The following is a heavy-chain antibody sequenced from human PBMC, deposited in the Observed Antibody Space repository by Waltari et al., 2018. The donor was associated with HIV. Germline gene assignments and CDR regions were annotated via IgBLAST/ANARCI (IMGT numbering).Heavy chain of an antibody. CDR3: ARQGLEWSYFDY. CDR2: IYYSGST. J-gene: IGHJ4*02. Sequence: QLQLQESGPGLVKPSETLSLTCTVSGGSISSSSYYWGWIRQPPGKGLEWIGSIYYSGSTYYNPSLKSRVTISVDTSKNQFSLKLSSVTAADTAVYYCARQGLEWSYFDYWGQGTLVTVSS. V-gene: IGHV4-39*01. D-gene: IGHD3-3*01. CDR1: GGSISSSSYY.